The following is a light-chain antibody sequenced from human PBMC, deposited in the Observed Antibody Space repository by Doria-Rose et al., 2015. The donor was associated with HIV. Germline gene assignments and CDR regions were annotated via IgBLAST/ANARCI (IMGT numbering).Light chain of an antibody. J-gene: IGKJ3*01. CDR3: QQYYDTPS. CDR1: QSLLYTSKNY. CDR2: WAS. V-gene: IGKV4-1*01. Sequence: TQSPESLGMSLGERATLNCKSNQSLLYTSKNYLAWYQQKPGQPPKLLIDWASTRQSGVPARFSGSGSGTDFTRTISSLEAEDVAVYYCQQYYDTPSFGPGTTVDIK.